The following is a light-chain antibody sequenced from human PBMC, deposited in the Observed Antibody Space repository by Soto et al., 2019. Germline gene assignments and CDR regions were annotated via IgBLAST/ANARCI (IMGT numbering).Light chain of an antibody. Sequence: IVTTQSPATLSVSPGERATLSCRASQSVSSNLAWYQQKPGQAPRLLIYGASTRATGIPARFSGSGSGTEFTLTISSLQSEDFAVYYCQQYNNWPLALTFGGGTKVEIK. CDR3: QQYNNWPLALT. CDR2: GAS. CDR1: QSVSSN. V-gene: IGKV3-15*01. J-gene: IGKJ4*01.